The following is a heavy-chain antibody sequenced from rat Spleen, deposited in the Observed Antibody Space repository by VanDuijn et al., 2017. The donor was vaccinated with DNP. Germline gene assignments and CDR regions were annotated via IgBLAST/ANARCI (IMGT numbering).Heavy chain of an antibody. V-gene: IGHV4-2*01. Sequence: EVKLVESGGGLVQPGRSLKLSCAASGFNFNDYWMAWVRQAPGKGLEWIGEINEYASRINYTPSLKDKFTISRDNAQNTLYLQMNRVGSDDTATYYCARDNYGGYYWGRGLMVTVSS. CDR3: ARDNYGGYY. CDR2: INEYASRI. D-gene: IGHD1-11*01. CDR1: GFNFNDYW. J-gene: IGHJ2*01.